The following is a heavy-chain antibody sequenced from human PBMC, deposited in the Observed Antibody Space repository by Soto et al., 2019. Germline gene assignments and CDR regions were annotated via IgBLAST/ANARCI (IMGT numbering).Heavy chain of an antibody. CDR2: IWYDTSNK. CDR1: GFTFSSYG. Sequence: GGSLRLSCTASGFTFSSYGIHWARQAPGKGLEWVAVIWYDTSNKYYSDSVKGRFTISSDKSKNTVFLQMNSVGAEDTAVYYCARDGSGNSNYWDVWGQGTRVTVSS. D-gene: IGHD4-4*01. V-gene: IGHV3-33*01. J-gene: IGHJ6*02. CDR3: ARDGSGNSNYWDV.